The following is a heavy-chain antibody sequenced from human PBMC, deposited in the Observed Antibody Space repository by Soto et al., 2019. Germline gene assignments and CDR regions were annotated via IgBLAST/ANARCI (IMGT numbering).Heavy chain of an antibody. CDR1: GFTFSSHA. Sequence: EVQLLESGGGLVQPGGSLRLSCAASGFTFSSHAMSWVRQAPGKGLEWVSAISGSGGSTYYADSVKGRFTISRDNSKNTLYLQMNSLRAEDTAVYYCAKDLLGATVTTLFDYWGQGTLVTVSS. J-gene: IGHJ4*02. CDR3: AKDLLGATVTTLFDY. V-gene: IGHV3-23*01. D-gene: IGHD4-17*01. CDR2: ISGSGGST.